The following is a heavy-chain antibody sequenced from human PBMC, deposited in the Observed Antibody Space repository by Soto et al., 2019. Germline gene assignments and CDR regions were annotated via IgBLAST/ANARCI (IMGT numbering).Heavy chain of an antibody. CDR3: ARGIVVVVAATPYYFDY. Sequence: LSLPCAVYGGSFSGYYWSWIRQPPGKGLEWIGEINHSGSTNYNPSLKSRVTISVDTSKNQFSLKLSSVTAADTAVYYCARGIVVVVAATPYYFDYWGQGTLVTVSS. J-gene: IGHJ4*02. CDR2: INHSGST. V-gene: IGHV4-34*01. D-gene: IGHD2-15*01. CDR1: GGSFSGYY.